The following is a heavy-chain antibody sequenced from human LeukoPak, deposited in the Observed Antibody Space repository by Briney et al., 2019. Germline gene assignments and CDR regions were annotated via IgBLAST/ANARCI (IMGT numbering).Heavy chain of an antibody. CDR3: ARDPTVTPFDY. CDR1: GFTFSDYY. V-gene: IGHV3-11*04. CDR2: ISSGGSTI. D-gene: IGHD4-17*01. J-gene: IGHJ4*02. Sequence: GGSLRLSCAVSGFTFSDYYMSWIRQAPGKGLEWVSYISSGGSTISHADSVKGRFTISRDNAENSLYLQMNSLRAEGTAVYYCARDPTVTPFDYWGQGTLVTVSS.